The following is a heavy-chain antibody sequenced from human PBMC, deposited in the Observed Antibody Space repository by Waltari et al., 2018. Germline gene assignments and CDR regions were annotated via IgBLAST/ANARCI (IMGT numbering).Heavy chain of an antibody. V-gene: IGHV4-39*01. J-gene: IGHJ4*02. CDR2: IYYSGFT. D-gene: IGHD6-13*01. CDR1: GGSISSSSYY. Sequence: QLQLQESGPGLVQPSETLSLTCIVPGGSISSSSYYWGWIRQPPGKGLEWIGSIYYSGFTYYNPSLKSRVTISVDTSKNQLSLTLNSVTAADTAVYYCARQASSTHYDDFDYWGQGTLVTVSS. CDR3: ARQASSTHYDDFDY.